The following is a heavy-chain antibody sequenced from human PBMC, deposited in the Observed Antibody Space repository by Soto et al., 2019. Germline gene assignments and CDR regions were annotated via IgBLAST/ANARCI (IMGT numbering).Heavy chain of an antibody. CDR3: ARTDSYNWNYFDY. CDR2: IYYSGST. D-gene: IGHD1-20*01. V-gene: IGHV4-59*01. Sequence: PSETLSLTCTVSGGSISSYYWSWVRQPPGKGLEWIGYIYYSGSTNYNPSLKSRVTISVDTSKNQFSLKLSSVTAADTAVYYCARTDSYNWNYFDYWGQGTLVTAPQ. J-gene: IGHJ4*02. CDR1: GGSISSYY.